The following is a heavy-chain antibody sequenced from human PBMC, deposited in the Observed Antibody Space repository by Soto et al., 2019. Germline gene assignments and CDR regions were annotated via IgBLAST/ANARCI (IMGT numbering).Heavy chain of an antibody. V-gene: IGHV4-39*01. CDR3: ASEVSSTDGMDV. D-gene: IGHD2-15*01. J-gene: IGHJ6*02. CDR1: GDSSVSSSSYY. CDR2: IYCTGNT. Sequence: TSETLSLTCTVSGDSSVSSSSYYWGWIRQPPGKGLEWIGSIYCTGNTFYSPSFRSRLTISVDTSKSQFSLKLRSVTAADTATYYCASEVSSTDGMDVWGQGTTVTVSS.